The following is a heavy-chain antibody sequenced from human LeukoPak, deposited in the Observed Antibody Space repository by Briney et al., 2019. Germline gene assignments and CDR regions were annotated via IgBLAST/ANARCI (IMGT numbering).Heavy chain of an antibody. J-gene: IGHJ4*02. CDR2: IYSGGNT. CDR3: ARGPRGYFDY. V-gene: IGHV3-53*01. D-gene: IGHD5-12*01. CDR1: GFPFSGTY. Sequence: GGSLRLSCAASGFPFSGTYMSWSRKAQGKGLEWVSVIYSGGNTYYADSVKGRFTISRDNSKNTLYLQMNSLRAEDTAVYYCARGPRGYFDYWGQGTLVTVSS.